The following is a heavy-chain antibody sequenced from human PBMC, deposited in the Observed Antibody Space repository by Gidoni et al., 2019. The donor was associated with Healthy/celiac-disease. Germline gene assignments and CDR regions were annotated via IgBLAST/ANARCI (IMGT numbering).Heavy chain of an antibody. CDR1: GFTFSSYA. CDR3: AKDSYARSPVAFDI. CDR2: IGGRVGST. J-gene: IGHJ3*02. D-gene: IGHD2-2*01. V-gene: IGHV3-23*01. Sequence: EVQLLEAGGGLVQPGGSVRLSCAASGFTFSSYAMSWVRQAPGKGLEGVSAIGGRVGSTYYADSLKGRFTISRDNSKNTLYLQMNSLRAEDTAVYYCAKDSYARSPVAFDIWGQGTMVTVSS.